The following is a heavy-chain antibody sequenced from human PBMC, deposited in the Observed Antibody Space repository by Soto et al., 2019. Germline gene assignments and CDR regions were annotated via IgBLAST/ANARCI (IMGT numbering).Heavy chain of an antibody. CDR1: GFTVSSNY. D-gene: IGHD2-8*01. J-gene: IGHJ6*02. CDR2: IYSGGST. Sequence: PGGSLRLSCAASGFTVSSNYMSWVRQAPGKGLEWVSVIYSGGSTYYADSVKGRFTISRDNSKNTLYLQMNSLRAEDTAVYYCASGGMVRTPKRAGLYYYYGMDVWGQGTTVTVSS. CDR3: ASGGMVRTPKRAGLYYYYGMDV. V-gene: IGHV3-53*01.